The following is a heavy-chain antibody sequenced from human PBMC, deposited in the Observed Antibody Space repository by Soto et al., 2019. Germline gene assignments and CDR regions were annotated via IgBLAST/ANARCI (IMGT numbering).Heavy chain of an antibody. CDR3: AREDDGGDTLDV. CDR1: GGSISGDYYH. V-gene: IGHV4-30-4*08. D-gene: IGHD2-21*02. Sequence: QVQLQQSGPGLVKPSQTLSLTCTVSGGSISGDYYHWTWIRQSPEKGLEWIGYIHHSGSILYNPSLKSRLTISVDTSKNQFSLRLSSVTAADTAEYFCAREDDGGDTLDVWGQRTTVPVSS. J-gene: IGHJ6*02. CDR2: IHHSGSI.